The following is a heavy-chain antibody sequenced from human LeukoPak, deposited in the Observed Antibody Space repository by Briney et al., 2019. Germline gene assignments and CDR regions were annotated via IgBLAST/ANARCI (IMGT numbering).Heavy chain of an antibody. CDR3: ARGSYSSGCSH. V-gene: IGHV3-48*03. CDR1: GFTFSSYE. Sequence: TGGSLRLSCAASGFTFSSYEMNWVRQAPGKGLEWVSYISSSGSTIYYADSVKGRFTISRDNAKNSLYLQMNSLRAEDTAVYYCARGSYSSGCSHWGQGTLVTVSS. CDR2: ISSSGSTI. D-gene: IGHD6-19*01. J-gene: IGHJ4*02.